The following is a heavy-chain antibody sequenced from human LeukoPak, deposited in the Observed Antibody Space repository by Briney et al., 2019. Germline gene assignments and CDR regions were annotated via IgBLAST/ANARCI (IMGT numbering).Heavy chain of an antibody. CDR3: ARRGGVDSSGYYLPHFDY. CDR2: IYPGDSDT. V-gene: IGHV5-51*01. D-gene: IGHD3-22*01. Sequence: GESLKISCKGSGYSFTSYWIGWVRQMPGKGLEWMGIIYPGDSDTRYSPSFQGQVTISADKSISTAYLQWSSLKASDTAVYYCARRGGVDSSGYYLPHFDYWGQGTLVTVSS. J-gene: IGHJ4*02. CDR1: GYSFTSYW.